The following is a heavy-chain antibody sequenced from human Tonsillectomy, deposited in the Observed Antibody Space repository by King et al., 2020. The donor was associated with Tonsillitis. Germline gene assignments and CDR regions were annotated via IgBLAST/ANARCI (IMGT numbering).Heavy chain of an antibody. Sequence: VQLVESGGGLVQPGVSLRLSCAASGFTFSSYWMSGVRQAPGKGLEGVANIKQDGSEKYYVDSVKGRFTISRDNAKNSLYLQMNSLRAEDTAVYYCARDRAGIDYWGQGTLVTVSS. CDR2: IKQDGSEK. V-gene: IGHV3-7*04. CDR1: GFTFSSYW. J-gene: IGHJ4*02. D-gene: IGHD1-14*01. CDR3: ARDRAGIDY.